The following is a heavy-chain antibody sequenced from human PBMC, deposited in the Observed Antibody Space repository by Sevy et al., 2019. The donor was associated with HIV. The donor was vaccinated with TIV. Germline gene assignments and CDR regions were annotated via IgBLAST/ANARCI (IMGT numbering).Heavy chain of an antibody. CDR2: ISYSGST. J-gene: IGHJ4*02. D-gene: IGHD4-17*01. CDR1: GGSIGSNSYY. Sequence: SETLSLTCAVSGGSIGSNSYYWGWIRQPPGKGLEWIGSISYSGSTYYNPSLKSRVTIFEDKSKNQFSLKLNSLTAADTAVYYCARQRGYGDHEIGYWGQGTLVTVS. V-gene: IGHV4-39*01. CDR3: ARQRGYGDHEIGY.